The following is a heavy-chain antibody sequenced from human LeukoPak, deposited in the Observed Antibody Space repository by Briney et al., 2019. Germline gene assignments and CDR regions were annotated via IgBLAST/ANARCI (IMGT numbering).Heavy chain of an antibody. CDR1: GFTFSDYY. V-gene: IGHV3-11*04. J-gene: IGHJ4*02. CDR2: MSSSGDTI. Sequence: GGSLRLSCTASGFTFSDYYMPWIRQAPGKGLEWISYMSSSGDTIYYADSVKGRFTISRDNAKNSLYLQMNSLRAEDTAVYYCARGRKYTSGYRVTELGSGYSDYWGQGTLVTVSS. D-gene: IGHD5-18*01. CDR3: ARGRKYTSGYRVTELGSGYSDY.